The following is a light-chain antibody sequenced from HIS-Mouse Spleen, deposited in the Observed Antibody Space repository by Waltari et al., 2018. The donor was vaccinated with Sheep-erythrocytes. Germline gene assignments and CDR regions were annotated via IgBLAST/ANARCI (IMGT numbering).Light chain of an antibody. J-gene: IGLJ1*01. CDR3: CSYAGSYNHV. Sequence: QSALTQPRSVSGSPGQSVTIPCTGTSRHVGVYNYSPWYQQHPGKAPKLMIYDVSKRPSGVPDRFSGSKSGNTASLTISGLQAEDEADYYCCSYAGSYNHVFATGTKVTVL. V-gene: IGLV2-11*01. CDR1: SRHVGVYNY. CDR2: DVS.